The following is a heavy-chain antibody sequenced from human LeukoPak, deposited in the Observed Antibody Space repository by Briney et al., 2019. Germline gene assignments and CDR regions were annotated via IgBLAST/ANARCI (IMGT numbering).Heavy chain of an antibody. Sequence: PGGSLRLSCAASGFTFSSYSMNWVRQAPGKGLEWVSSISSSSYIYYADSVKGRFTISRDNAKNSLYLQMNSLRAEDTAVYYCARDDRKQQLAPGVDYWGQGTLVTVSS. CDR2: ISSSSYI. CDR1: GFTFSSYS. J-gene: IGHJ4*02. CDR3: ARDDRKQQLAPGVDY. V-gene: IGHV3-21*03. D-gene: IGHD6-13*01.